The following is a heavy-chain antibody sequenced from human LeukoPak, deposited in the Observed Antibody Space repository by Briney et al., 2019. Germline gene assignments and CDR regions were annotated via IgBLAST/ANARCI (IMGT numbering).Heavy chain of an antibody. V-gene: IGHV5-51*01. CDR1: GYSFTSYW. CDR3: ARHSDSSSWNNWFDP. CDR2: IYPGDSDT. D-gene: IGHD6-13*01. Sequence: GESLKISCKGSGYSFTSYWIGGVRQMPGKGLEWMAIIYPGDSDTRYSPSFQGQVTISADKSISTAYLQWSSLKASDTAMYYCARHSDSSSWNNWFDPRGQGTLVTVSS. J-gene: IGHJ5*02.